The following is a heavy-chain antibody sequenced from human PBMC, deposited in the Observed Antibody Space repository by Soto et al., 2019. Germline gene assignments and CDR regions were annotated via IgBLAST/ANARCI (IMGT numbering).Heavy chain of an antibody. CDR2: MQPSTGRT. CDR1: GYSFTSLD. J-gene: IGHJ4*02. D-gene: IGHD6-13*01. Sequence: ASVKVSCKASGYSFTSLDINWVRQTAGQGLEWMGWMQPSTGRTGYAQKFQGRVTMTRDTSINTAYMELTTLTSDDTAVYYCARHKDTSNWYLLPDYWGQGTLVTVSS. V-gene: IGHV1-8*01. CDR3: ARHKDTSNWYLLPDY.